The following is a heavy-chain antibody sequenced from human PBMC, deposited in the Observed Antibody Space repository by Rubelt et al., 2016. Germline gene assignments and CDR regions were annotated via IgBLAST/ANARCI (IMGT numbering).Heavy chain of an antibody. CDR2: IYYSGIT. Sequence: QLQLQESGPGLVKPSETLSLTCTVSGASISSSTTYYWGWIRQPPGKGLEWIGSIYYSGITYYNPSLQSRVTISVDTSKNQFSLKHSEVTAAVTAGNYWARVNIVGVPAANFDYWGQGTLVTVSS. D-gene: IGHD2-2*01. CDR1: GASISSSTTYY. V-gene: IGHV4-39*07. CDR3: ARVNIVGVPAANFDY. J-gene: IGHJ4*02.